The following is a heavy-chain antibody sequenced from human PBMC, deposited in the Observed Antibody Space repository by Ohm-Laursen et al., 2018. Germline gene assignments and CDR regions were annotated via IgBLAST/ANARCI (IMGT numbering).Heavy chain of an antibody. J-gene: IGHJ4*02. CDR3: ARESGDSYQNNEPHWVLYLDY. Sequence: ASVKVSCKTSGYTFTRFAINWVRQAPGQGLEWVGRVTTYHDETNYGQQLKNRVTMTTDSGTNTAFLELRNLRSDDTAVYFCARESGDSYQNNEPHWVLYLDYWGQGTPVTVSS. V-gene: IGHV1-18*01. CDR1: GYTFTRFA. CDR2: VTTYHDET. D-gene: IGHD3-10*01.